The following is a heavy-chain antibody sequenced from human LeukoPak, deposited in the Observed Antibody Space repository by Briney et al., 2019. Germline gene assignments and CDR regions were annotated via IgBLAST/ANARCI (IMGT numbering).Heavy chain of an antibody. J-gene: IGHJ4*02. V-gene: IGHV3-23*01. CDR1: GFTFSSYA. D-gene: IGHD3-9*01. CDR2: ISGSGGST. Sequence: GGSLRLSCAVSGFTFSSYAMSWVRQAPGKGLEWVSAISGSGGSTYYADSVKGRFTISRDNSKNTLYLQMNSLRAEDTAVYYCAKFKRRYFDPGAHVNYFDYWGQGTLVTVSS. CDR3: AKFKRRYFDPGAHVNYFDY.